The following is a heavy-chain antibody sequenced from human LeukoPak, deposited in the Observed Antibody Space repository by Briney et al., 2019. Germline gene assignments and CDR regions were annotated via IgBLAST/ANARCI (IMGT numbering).Heavy chain of an antibody. CDR1: GFFFSDYW. J-gene: IGHJ4*02. V-gene: IGHV5-51*01. D-gene: IGHD6-19*01. Sequence: GESLKISCKGSGFFFSDYWIGWVRQMPGKGLECMGIIYPDDSNTRYSPSFQGQVTISVDKSISTAYLQWSSLKASDTAMYYCARLGPNSSVWYGGYWGQGTLVTVSS. CDR2: IYPDDSNT. CDR3: ARLGPNSSVWYGGY.